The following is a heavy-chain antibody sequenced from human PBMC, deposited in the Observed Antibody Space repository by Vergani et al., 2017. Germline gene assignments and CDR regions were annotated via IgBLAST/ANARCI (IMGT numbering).Heavy chain of an antibody. V-gene: IGHV4-59*01. Sequence: QVQLQESGPGLVKPSETLSLTCTVSGCSISSYYWSWIRQPPGKGLEWIGSIYYIGRTNYNPSLKSRVTISVDTAKNQFSLKLSSVTAADTAVYYCAREGGYSYGYRFGAFDIWGQGTMVTVSS. CDR3: AREGGYSYGYRFGAFDI. D-gene: IGHD5-18*01. CDR1: GCSISSYY. CDR2: IYYIGRT. J-gene: IGHJ3*02.